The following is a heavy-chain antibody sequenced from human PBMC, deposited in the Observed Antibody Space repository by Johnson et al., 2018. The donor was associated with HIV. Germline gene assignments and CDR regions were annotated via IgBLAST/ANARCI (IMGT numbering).Heavy chain of an antibody. V-gene: IGHV3-7*01. CDR1: GFTFSSYW. CDR3: ARENQGYSYRAFDI. J-gene: IGHJ3*02. Sequence: VQLVESGGGVVQPGRSLRLSCAASGFTFSSYWMSWVRQAPGKGLEWVANIKQDGSEKYYVDSVKGRFTISRDNAKNSLYLQMNSLSAEDTAVYYCARENQGYSYRAFDIWGQGTMVTVSS. D-gene: IGHD5-18*01. CDR2: IKQDGSEK.